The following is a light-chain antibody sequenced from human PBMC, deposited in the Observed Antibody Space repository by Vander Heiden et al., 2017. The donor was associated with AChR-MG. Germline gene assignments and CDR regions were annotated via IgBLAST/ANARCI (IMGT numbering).Light chain of an antibody. V-gene: IGLV3-1*01. CDR3: QAWDSSTAV. CDR2: QDS. Sequence: SYELTHPPSVSVSPGQTASITCSGDKLGDKYACWYQQKPGQSAVLVIYQDSKRPSGIPERFSGSNSGNTATLTISGTQAMDEADYYCQAWDSSTAVFGGGTKLTGL. CDR1: KLGDKY. J-gene: IGLJ2*01.